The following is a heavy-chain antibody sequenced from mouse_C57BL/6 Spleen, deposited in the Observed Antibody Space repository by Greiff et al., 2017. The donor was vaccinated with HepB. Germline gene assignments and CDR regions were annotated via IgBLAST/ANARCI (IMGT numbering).Heavy chain of an antibody. J-gene: IGHJ2*01. CDR2: IYPRSGNT. CDR1: GYTFTSYG. CDR3: ARSRGGFDY. V-gene: IGHV1-81*01. Sequence: VKLMESGAELARPGASVKLSCKASGYTFTSYGISWVKQRTGQGLEWIGEIYPRSGNTYYNEKFKGKATLTADKSSSTAYMELRSLTSEDSAVYFCARSRGGFDYWGQGTTLTVSS.